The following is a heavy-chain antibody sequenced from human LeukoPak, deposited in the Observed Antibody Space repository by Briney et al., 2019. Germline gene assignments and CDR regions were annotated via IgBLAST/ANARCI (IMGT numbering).Heavy chain of an antibody. Sequence: GGSLRLSCAASGFTFSSYAMSWVRQAPGKGLEWVSAISGSGGSTYYADSVKGRFTISRDNSKNTLYLQMNSLRAEDTAVYYCAKNPQKKLLWFGELLSGYFDYWGQGTLVTVSS. CDR3: AKNPQKKLLWFGELLSGYFDY. D-gene: IGHD3-10*01. V-gene: IGHV3-23*01. CDR1: GFTFSSYA. CDR2: ISGSGGST. J-gene: IGHJ4*02.